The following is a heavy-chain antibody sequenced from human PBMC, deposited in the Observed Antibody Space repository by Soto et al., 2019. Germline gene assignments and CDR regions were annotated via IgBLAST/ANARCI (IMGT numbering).Heavy chain of an antibody. J-gene: IGHJ2*01. V-gene: IGHV3-23*01. CDR2: IHGDGDYI. Sequence: EVQLLESGGGLVQPGGSLRLSCAASGFTFSRCAMSWVRQAPGKGLDYVSTIHGDGDYIHYSDSVKGRFTISRDNSRKTLYLQMNRLRADDTAVYYCVKNREAGRRSNWSFASWGRGSLVTVSS. D-gene: IGHD6-13*01. CDR1: GFTFSRCA. CDR3: VKNREAGRRSNWSFAS.